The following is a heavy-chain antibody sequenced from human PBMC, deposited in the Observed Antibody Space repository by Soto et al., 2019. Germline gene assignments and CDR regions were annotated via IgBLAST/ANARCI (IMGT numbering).Heavy chain of an antibody. CDR1: GFTFRTSA. D-gene: IGHD3-16*01. V-gene: IGHV3-23*01. CDR3: ARWGTTGGLDV. J-gene: IGHJ4*02. CDR2: ISDNGGSRGGT. Sequence: EVQLLASGGGLVQPGGSLRLSCIASGFTFRTSAMTWVRQAPGQGLEWVASISDNGGSRGGTYYADSVKGRVTISRHNSRNTVELQMDSLTFEDTALYYCARWGTTGGLDVWGQGTLVSVSS.